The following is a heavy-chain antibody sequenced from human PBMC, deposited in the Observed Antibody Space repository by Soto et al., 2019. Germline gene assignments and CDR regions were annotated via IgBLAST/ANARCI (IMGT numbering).Heavy chain of an antibody. V-gene: IGHV1-18*01. CDR2: ISANNGIT. J-gene: IGHJ4*01. CDR1: GYTFTSYS. D-gene: IGHD6-13*01. CDR3: ARDAETPTGYRSSWYTTQTGLFDY. Sequence: ASVKFSCKASGYTFTSYSISWVRQAPGQVLECMVRISANNGITNYXXKFQGRVXXTTDTSTSTAXMELSXLRSDDTAVHYCARDAETPTGYRSSWYTTQTGLFDYXX.